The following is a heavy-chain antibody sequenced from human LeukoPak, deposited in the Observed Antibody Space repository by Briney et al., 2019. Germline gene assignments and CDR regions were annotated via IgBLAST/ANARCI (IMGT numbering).Heavy chain of an antibody. D-gene: IGHD3-22*01. CDR3: AREAYYYDSSGHHYFDY. CDR2: INHSGST. V-gene: IGHV4-34*01. J-gene: IGHJ4*02. Sequence: SETLSLTCAVYGGSFSGYYWSWIRQPPGKGLEWIGEINHSGSTNYNPSLKSRVTLSVDTSKNQFSLKLSSVTAADTAVYYCAREAYYYDSSGHHYFDYWGQGTLVTVSS. CDR1: GGSFSGYY.